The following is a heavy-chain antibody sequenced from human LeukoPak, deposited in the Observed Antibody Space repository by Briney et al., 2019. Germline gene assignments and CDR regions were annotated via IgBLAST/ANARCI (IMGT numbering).Heavy chain of an antibody. CDR3: ARERVAGTIDY. V-gene: IGHV4-61*01. D-gene: IGHD6-19*01. CDR2: LYYGGST. Sequence: PSETLSLTCTVSGGSVSSGSYYWSWIRQPPGKGLEWIGFLYYGGSTNYNPSLKSRVTISVDTSKNQFSLKLSSVTAADTAVYYCARERVAGTIDYWGQGTLVTVSS. CDR1: GGSVSSGSYY. J-gene: IGHJ4*02.